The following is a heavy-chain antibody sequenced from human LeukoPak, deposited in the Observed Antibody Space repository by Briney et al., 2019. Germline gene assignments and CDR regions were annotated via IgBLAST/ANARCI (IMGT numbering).Heavy chain of an antibody. CDR2: IKQDGSEK. V-gene: IGHV3-7*01. Sequence: GGSLRLSCAASGFTFSSYWMSWVRQAPGKGLEWVANIKQDGSEKYYVDSVKRRFSISRDNAKNSLYLQMNSLRAEDTAVYYCARDALWFGDLNWFDPWGHGTLVTVSS. CDR3: ARDALWFGDLNWFDP. J-gene: IGHJ5*02. D-gene: IGHD3-10*01. CDR1: GFTFSSYW.